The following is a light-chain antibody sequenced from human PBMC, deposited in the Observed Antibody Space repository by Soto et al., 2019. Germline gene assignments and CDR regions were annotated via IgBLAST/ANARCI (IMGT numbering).Light chain of an antibody. J-gene: IGKJ2*01. CDR3: QHYGSLSYT. CDR1: QSVRSSY. Sequence: DIVLTQSPGTLSLSPGERATLSCRASQSVRSSYLAWYQQRPGQAPRLLIYRASTRATGIPDRFSGSWSRTDLTPTYSRVEPEDVAGDPCQHYGSLSYTFGQGTKLEIK. CDR2: RAS. V-gene: IGKV3-20*01.